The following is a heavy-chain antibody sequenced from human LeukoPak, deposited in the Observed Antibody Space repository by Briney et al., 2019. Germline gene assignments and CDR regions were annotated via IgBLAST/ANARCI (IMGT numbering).Heavy chain of an antibody. CDR2: IYSGGST. D-gene: IGHD3-16*02. CDR1: GFTFSSYA. V-gene: IGHV3-53*01. CDR3: ARVSYDYVWGSYRHYYFDY. J-gene: IGHJ4*02. Sequence: PGGSLRLSCAASGFTFSSYAMSWVRQAPGKGLEWVSVIYSGGSTYYADSVKGRFTISRDNSKNTLYLQMNSLRAEDTAVYYCARVSYDYVWGSYRHYYFDYWGQGTLVTVSS.